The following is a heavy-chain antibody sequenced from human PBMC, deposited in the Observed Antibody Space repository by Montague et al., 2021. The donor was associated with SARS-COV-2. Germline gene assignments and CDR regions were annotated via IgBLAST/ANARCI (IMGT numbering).Heavy chain of an antibody. V-gene: IGHV6-1*01. Sequence: NDYAVSVKSRITINPDTSKNQFSLQLNSVTPEDTAVYYCARDDPDCTNGVCYTGNRFDPWGQGTLVTGSS. CDR2: N. D-gene: IGHD2-8*01. J-gene: IGHJ5*02. CDR3: ARDDPDCTNGVCYTGNRFDP.